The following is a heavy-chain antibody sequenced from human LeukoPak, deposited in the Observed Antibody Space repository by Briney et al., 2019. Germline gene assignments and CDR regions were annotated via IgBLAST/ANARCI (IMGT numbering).Heavy chain of an antibody. J-gene: IGHJ6*02. CDR3: SRRLCASGSYWSAPCNGMDV. CDR1: GFSFSSYW. Sequence: GGSLRLSCAASGFSFSSYWMSWVRQAPGKGLEWVANVKQDGSEKYYVDSVKGRFTISRDNAKNSLYLQMNSLRAEDTAVYYCSRRLCASGSYWSAPCNGMDVWGQGTRVTVSS. D-gene: IGHD3-10*01. CDR2: VKQDGSEK. V-gene: IGHV3-7*01.